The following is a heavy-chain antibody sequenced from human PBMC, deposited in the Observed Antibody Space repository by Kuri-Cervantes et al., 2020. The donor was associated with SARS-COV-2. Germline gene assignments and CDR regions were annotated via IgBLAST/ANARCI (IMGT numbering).Heavy chain of an antibody. V-gene: IGHV5-51*01. D-gene: IGHD3-3*01. Sequence: GESLKISCKASGYTFTDYWIGWVRQTPGKGLEWMGIIYPGDSDTRYSPSFQGHVIISVDKSISTAYLQWSSLKASDTAIYYCARVDLLRLGPAYWGQGTLVTVSS. CDR1: GYTFTDYW. J-gene: IGHJ4*02. CDR3: ARVDLLRLGPAY. CDR2: IYPGDSDT.